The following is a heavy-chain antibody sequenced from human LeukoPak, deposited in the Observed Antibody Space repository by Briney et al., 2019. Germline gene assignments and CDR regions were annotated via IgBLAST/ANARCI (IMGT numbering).Heavy chain of an antibody. CDR2: ISGSGAGT. J-gene: IGHJ4*02. D-gene: IGHD6-19*01. CDR3: AKSIAVAFYS. Sequence: GGSLRLSCAASGFTFSSYAMSWVRQAPGKGLEWVSSISGSGAGTYYADSVKGRFTISRDNSKNTLYLQMNSLRAEDTAVYYCAKSIAVAFYSWGQGTLVTVSS. CDR1: GFTFSSYA. V-gene: IGHV3-23*01.